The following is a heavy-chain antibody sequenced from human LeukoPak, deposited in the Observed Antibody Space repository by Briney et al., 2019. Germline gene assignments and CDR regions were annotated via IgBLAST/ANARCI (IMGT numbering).Heavy chain of an antibody. J-gene: IGHJ5*02. D-gene: IGHD5-18*01. Sequence: ASVKVSCKASGYTFTSYGISWVRQAPGQGLEWMGWISAYNGNTNYAKKLQARVTMTTDTSTSTAYMELRSLRSDDTAVYCCARLVSGDTAMVNWFDPWGQGTLVTVSS. CDR2: ISAYNGNT. CDR1: GYTFTSYG. V-gene: IGHV1-18*01. CDR3: ARLVSGDTAMVNWFDP.